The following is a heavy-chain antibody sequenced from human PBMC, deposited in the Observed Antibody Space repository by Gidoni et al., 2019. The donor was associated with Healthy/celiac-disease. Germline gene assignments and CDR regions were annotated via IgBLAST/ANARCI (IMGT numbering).Heavy chain of an antibody. Sequence: EVQLLESGGGSVQPWGSLRLSCAASGFTFSSYAMSWVRRAPGKGLDWVSTVSGSCGSTYYADSVKGRFTISRDNSKNTLYLQMNSLRAEDTAVYYCAKGEHGGITGTTWGQGTLVTVSS. V-gene: IGHV3-23*01. CDR3: AKGEHGGITGTT. CDR1: GFTFSSYA. CDR2: VSGSCGST. D-gene: IGHD1-7*01. J-gene: IGHJ5*02.